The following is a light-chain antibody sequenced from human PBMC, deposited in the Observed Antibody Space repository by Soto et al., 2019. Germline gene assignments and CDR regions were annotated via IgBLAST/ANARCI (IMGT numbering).Light chain of an antibody. V-gene: IGKV1-17*01. CDR2: SAS. CDR1: QGIRTD. CDR3: LLHHNYPYT. Sequence: DIQMTQSPSSLSTSIGDRVTITCRASQGIRTDLGWYQQKPGKDPKRLIYSASSLESGVPSRFSGSGSGTEFTLTISSLQPEDFATYYCLLHHNYPYTFGQGTKLEIK. J-gene: IGKJ2*01.